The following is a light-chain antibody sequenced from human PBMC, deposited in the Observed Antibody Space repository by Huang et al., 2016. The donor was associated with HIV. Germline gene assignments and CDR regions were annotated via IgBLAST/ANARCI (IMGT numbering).Light chain of an antibody. CDR3: QQSDRTPRVYT. Sequence: DIQMTQSPSSLSASLGDRVTITCRASQSITTYLNWYQQKPGQAPKLLIYATSSLQTGVPSRFSGSGSGTDFALTISSLQPEDFATYYCQQSDRTPRVYTFGQGTKLEIK. CDR2: ATS. CDR1: QSITTY. J-gene: IGKJ2*01. V-gene: IGKV1-39*01.